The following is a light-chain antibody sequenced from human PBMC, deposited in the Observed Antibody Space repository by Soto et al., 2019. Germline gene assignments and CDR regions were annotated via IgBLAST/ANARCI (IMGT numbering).Light chain of an antibody. CDR2: DDS. Sequence: SYELTQPPSVSVAPGQTARITCGGNNIGSKSVHWYQQKPGQAPVLVVYDDSGRPSGIPERFSGSNSGNTATLTISRVEAGDEADYYCQVWDTSSDHYVFGTGTKVTVL. V-gene: IGLV3-21*02. CDR3: QVWDTSSDHYV. J-gene: IGLJ1*01. CDR1: NIGSKS.